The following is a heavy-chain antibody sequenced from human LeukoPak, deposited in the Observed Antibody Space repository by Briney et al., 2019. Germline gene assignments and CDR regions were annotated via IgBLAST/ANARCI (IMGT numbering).Heavy chain of an antibody. V-gene: IGHV4-4*07. J-gene: IGHJ4*02. CDR2: IYTSGST. D-gene: IGHD3-3*01. CDR1: GGSISSYY. Sequence: SETLSLTCTVSGGSISSYYWSWIRQPAGKGLEWIGRIYTSGSTNYNPSLKSRVTMSVDTSKHQFSLKLSSVTAADTAVYYCARSYYDFWSGYFPVWGQGPLVTVSS. CDR3: ARSYYDFWSGYFPV.